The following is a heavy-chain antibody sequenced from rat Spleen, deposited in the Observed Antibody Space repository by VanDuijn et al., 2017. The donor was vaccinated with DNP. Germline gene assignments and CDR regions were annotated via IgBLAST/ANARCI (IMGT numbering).Heavy chain of an antibody. J-gene: IGHJ4*01. V-gene: IGHV2-6*01. CDR3: ARGYSSESGAMDA. D-gene: IGHD1-2*01. CDR2: ISSGGSK. Sequence: QVQLKESGPGMVQPSQTLSLTCAVSGFSITDYSVHWIRQPPGKNLEWIAAISSGGSKYFNSALKSRLTIGKDISKSQVFLKLNSLQTEDTAMYFCARGYSSESGAMDAWGQGTSVTVSS. CDR1: GFSITDYS.